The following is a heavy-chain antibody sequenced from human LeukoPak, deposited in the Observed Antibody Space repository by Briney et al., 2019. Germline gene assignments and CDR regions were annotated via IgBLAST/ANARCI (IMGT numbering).Heavy chain of an antibody. V-gene: IGHV4-34*01. D-gene: IGHD6-19*01. J-gene: IGHJ4*02. Sequence: SETLSLTCAVYGGSFSGYYWSWIRQPPGKGLEWIGEINHSGSTNYNPSLKSRVTISVDTSKNQFSLKLSSVTAADTAVYYCARGPRGSGWYPYWGQGTLVTVSS. CDR3: ARGPRGSGWYPY. CDR1: GGSFSGYY. CDR2: INHSGST.